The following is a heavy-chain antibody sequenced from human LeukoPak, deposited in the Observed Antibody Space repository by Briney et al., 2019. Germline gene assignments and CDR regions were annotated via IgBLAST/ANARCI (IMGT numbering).Heavy chain of an antibody. CDR2: ISSSSSYI. Sequence: GGSLRLSCAASGFTFSSYSMNWVRQAPGRGLEWVSSISSSSSYIYYADSVKGRFTISRDNAKTSLYLQMNSLRAEDTAVYYCASPYYDFWSGYYPLSYWGQGTLVTVSS. CDR1: GFTFSSYS. J-gene: IGHJ4*02. CDR3: ASPYYDFWSGYYPLSY. D-gene: IGHD3-3*01. V-gene: IGHV3-21*01.